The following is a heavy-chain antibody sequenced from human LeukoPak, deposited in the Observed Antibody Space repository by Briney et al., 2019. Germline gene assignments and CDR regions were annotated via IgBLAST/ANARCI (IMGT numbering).Heavy chain of an antibody. CDR3: AKGSAMGYYYDSEFDY. J-gene: IGHJ4*02. D-gene: IGHD3-22*01. Sequence: PGGSLRLSCAASGFTFSSYAMSWVRQAPGKGLEWVSAISGSGGGTYYADSVKGRFTISRDNSKNTLYLQMNSLRAEDTAVYYCAKGSAMGYYYDSEFDYWGQGTLVTVSS. CDR2: ISGSGGGT. CDR1: GFTFSSYA. V-gene: IGHV3-23*01.